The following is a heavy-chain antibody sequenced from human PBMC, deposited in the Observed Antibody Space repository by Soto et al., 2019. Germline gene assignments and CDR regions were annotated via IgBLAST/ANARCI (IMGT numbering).Heavy chain of an antibody. CDR1: GYSFITSYH. CDR2: INPTGSMT. CDR3: ARDTGYDHDAFDI. D-gene: IGHD5-12*01. J-gene: IGHJ3*02. V-gene: IGHV1-46*01. Sequence: QVQLVQSGAEVKKPGASVKVSCKASGYSFITSYHMHWVRQAPGQGLEWMGIINPTGSMTRYSQKFQGRITMTRDTSTATDYMELSNLTSEGTAVYFCARDTGYDHDAFDIWCQGKRVTVSS.